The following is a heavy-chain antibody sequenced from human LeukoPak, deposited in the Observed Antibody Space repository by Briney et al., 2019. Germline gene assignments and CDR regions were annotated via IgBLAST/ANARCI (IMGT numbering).Heavy chain of an antibody. Sequence: GASVKVSCKVSGYTLTELSMHRVRQAPGKGLEWMGGFDPEDGETIYAQKFQGRVTMTEDTSTDTAYMELSSLRSEDTAVYYCATASPYCSSTSCYYFDYWGQGTLVTVSS. V-gene: IGHV1-24*01. CDR1: GYTLTELS. D-gene: IGHD2-2*01. CDR2: FDPEDGET. J-gene: IGHJ4*02. CDR3: ATASPYCSSTSCYYFDY.